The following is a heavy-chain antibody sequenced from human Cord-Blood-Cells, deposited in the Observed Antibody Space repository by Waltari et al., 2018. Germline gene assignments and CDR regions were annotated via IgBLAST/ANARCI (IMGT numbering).Heavy chain of an antibody. J-gene: IGHJ4*02. CDR3: TRDQIVAHDY. CDR1: GFTFGDYA. Sequence: EVQLVESGGGLVQPGRSLRLSCTASGFTFGDYAMSWVRQAPGKGLEWVGFIRSKAYGGTTEYAASVKGRFNISRDDSKSIAYLQMNSLKTEDTAVYYCTRDQIVAHDYWGQGTLVTVSS. V-gene: IGHV3-49*04. CDR2: IRSKAYGGTT. D-gene: IGHD5-12*01.